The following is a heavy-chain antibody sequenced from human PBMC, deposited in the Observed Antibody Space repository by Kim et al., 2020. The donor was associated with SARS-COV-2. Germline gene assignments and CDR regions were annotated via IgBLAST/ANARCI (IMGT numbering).Heavy chain of an antibody. CDR1: GFPFSTHD. CDR3: AKDPADNNGGWYRKDWFFDL. CDR2: ISSDGIKR. J-gene: IGHJ2*01. Sequence: GGSLRLSCEGSGFPFSTHDMHWVRQPPGKGLEWLAVISSDGIKRYYGDSVRGRFTVSRDNSKNTLYLQMNSLRDDDTAVYYCAKDPADNNGGWYRKDWFFDLWGRGTLVTVSS. D-gene: IGHD6-19*01. V-gene: IGHV3-30*18.